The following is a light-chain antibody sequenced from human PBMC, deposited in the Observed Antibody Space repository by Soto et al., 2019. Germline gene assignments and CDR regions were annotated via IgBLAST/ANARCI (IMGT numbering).Light chain of an antibody. CDR3: SSYAGSSNV. CDR1: SSDVGGYNY. J-gene: IGLJ1*01. Sequence: QSVLTQPASVSGSPGQSITISCTGTSSDVGGYNYVSWYQQHPGKAPKLMIYEVSNRPSGVSNHFSGSKSGNTASLTISGLQAEDEGDYYCSSYAGSSNVFGTGTKVTV. CDR2: EVS. V-gene: IGLV2-14*01.